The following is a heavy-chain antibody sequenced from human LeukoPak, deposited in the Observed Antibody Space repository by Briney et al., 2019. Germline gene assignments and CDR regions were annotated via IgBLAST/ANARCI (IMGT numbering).Heavy chain of an antibody. J-gene: IGHJ6*04. V-gene: IGHV3-48*03. Sequence: PGGSLRLSCAASGFTFSSYEMNWVRQAPGKGLEWVSYNSSSGSTIYYADSVKGRFTISRDNAKNSLYLQVNSLRAEDTAVYYCAELGITMIGGVWGKGTTVTISS. CDR1: GFTFSSYE. CDR2: NSSSGSTI. D-gene: IGHD3-10*02. CDR3: AELGITMIGGV.